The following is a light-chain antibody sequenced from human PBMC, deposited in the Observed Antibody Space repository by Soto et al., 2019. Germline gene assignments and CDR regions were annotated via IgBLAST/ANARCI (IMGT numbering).Light chain of an antibody. CDR1: ESISSW. CDR2: KAS. J-gene: IGKJ4*01. Sequence: DIQMTQSPSTLSASVGDRVTITCRASESISSWLAWYQQKPGKAPKLLIYKASSLESGVSSRFSGSGSGTEFTLTISSLQPDDFATYYCQQYNSYPLTFGVGTKVEIK. CDR3: QQYNSYPLT. V-gene: IGKV1-5*03.